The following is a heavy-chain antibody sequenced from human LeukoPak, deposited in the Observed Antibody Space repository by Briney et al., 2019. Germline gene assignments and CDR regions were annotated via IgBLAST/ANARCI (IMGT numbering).Heavy chain of an antibody. Sequence: GGSLRLSCAASGFTFSSYWMSWVRQAPGKGLEWVANIKQDGSEKYYVDSVKARFTISRDNAKNSLYLQMNSLRAEDTAVYYCARMGLLRYYGMDVWGQGTTVTVSS. V-gene: IGHV3-7*01. CDR1: GFTFSSYW. J-gene: IGHJ6*02. CDR2: IKQDGSEK. CDR3: ARMGLLRYYGMDV. D-gene: IGHD1-26*01.